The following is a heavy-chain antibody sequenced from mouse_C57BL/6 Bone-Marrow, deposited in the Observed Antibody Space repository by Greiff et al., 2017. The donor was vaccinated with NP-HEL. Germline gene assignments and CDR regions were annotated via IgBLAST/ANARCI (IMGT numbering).Heavy chain of an antibody. CDR3: AREYYGSNGMDY. Sequence: EVQGVESGGGLVKPGGSLKLSCAASGFTFSDYGMHWVRQAPEKGLEWVAYISSGSSTIYYAATVKGRFTISRDNAKNTLFLKMTSLRSEDTAMYYCAREYYGSNGMDYWGQGTSVTVSS. CDR2: ISSGSSTI. D-gene: IGHD1-1*01. V-gene: IGHV5-17*01. CDR1: GFTFSDYG. J-gene: IGHJ4*01.